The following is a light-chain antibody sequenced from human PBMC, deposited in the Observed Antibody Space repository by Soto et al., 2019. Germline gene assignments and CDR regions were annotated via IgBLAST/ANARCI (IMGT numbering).Light chain of an antibody. V-gene: IGLV2-14*01. CDR3: SSYRSGSTLV. CDR2: DVS. CDR1: SSDIGSYNF. J-gene: IGLJ2*01. Sequence: QPVLTQPASVSGSPGQSITISCTGTSSDIGSYNFVSWYQQHPGKAPKLMIYDVSNRPSGVSNRFSGSKSGNTASLTISGLQTDDEADYYCSSYRSGSTLVFGGGTKLTVL.